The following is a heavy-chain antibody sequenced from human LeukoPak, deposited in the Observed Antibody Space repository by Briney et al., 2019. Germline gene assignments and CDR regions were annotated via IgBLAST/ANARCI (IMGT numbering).Heavy chain of an antibody. J-gene: IGHJ4*02. CDR2: ISGNDGRT. CDR3: AKDWADFWSGYFLFDY. Sequence: GGSLRLSCAASGFTFKNYAMNWVRQAPGEGLEWVSSISGNDGRTYYAGSVKGRFTISRDNSKKTVYLQMNSLRAEDTAVYYSAKDWADFWSGYFLFDYWGRGTLVTVSS. D-gene: IGHD3-3*01. CDR1: GFTFKNYA. V-gene: IGHV3-23*01.